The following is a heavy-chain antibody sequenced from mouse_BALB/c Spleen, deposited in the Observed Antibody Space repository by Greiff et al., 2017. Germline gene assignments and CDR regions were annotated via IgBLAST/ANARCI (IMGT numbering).Heavy chain of an antibody. Sequence: QVQLKQSGAELVKPGASVKLSCKASGYTFTSYYMYWVKQRPGQGLEWIGEINPSNGGTNFNEKFKSKATLTVDKSSSTAYMQLSSLTSEDSAVYYCTRKYGNPYYYAMDYWGQGTSVTVSS. D-gene: IGHD2-10*02. CDR1: GYTFTSYY. CDR2: INPSNGGT. CDR3: TRKYGNPYYYAMDY. V-gene: IGHV1S81*02. J-gene: IGHJ4*01.